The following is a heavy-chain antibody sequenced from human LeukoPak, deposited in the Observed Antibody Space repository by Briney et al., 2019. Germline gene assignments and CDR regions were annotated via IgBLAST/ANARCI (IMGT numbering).Heavy chain of an antibody. D-gene: IGHD3-10*01. Sequence: SETLSLTCTVSGGSISSYYWSWIRQPPGKGLEWIGYIYYSGSTNYNPSLKSRVTISVDTSKNQFSLKLSSVTAADTAVYYCARVRRWFGLLYFDYWGQGTLVTVSS. CDR3: ARVRRWFGLLYFDY. V-gene: IGHV4-59*01. CDR2: IYYSGST. CDR1: GGSISSYY. J-gene: IGHJ4*02.